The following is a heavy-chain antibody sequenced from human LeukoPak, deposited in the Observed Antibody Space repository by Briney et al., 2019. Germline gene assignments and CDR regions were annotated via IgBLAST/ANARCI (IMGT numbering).Heavy chain of an antibody. D-gene: IGHD3-9*01. CDR2: ISGSGGST. J-gene: IGHJ4*02. V-gene: IGHV3-23*01. Sequence: GGSLRLSCAASGFTFSSYAMSWVRQAPGKGLEWASAISGSGGSTYYADSVKGRFTISRDNSKNTLYLQMNSLRAEDTAVYYCARGYDILTGYLGGDYWGQGTLVTVSS. CDR3: ARGYDILTGYLGGDY. CDR1: GFTFSSYA.